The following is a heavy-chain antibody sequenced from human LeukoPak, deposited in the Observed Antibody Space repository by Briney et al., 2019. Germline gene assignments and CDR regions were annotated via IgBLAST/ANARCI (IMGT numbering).Heavy chain of an antibody. CDR3: ARSTMVVPDY. CDR1: GGTFNNSA. J-gene: IGHJ4*02. CDR2: IMPLFGTA. Sequence: ASVKVSCKTSGGTFNNSAISWVRQAPGQGLEWLGGIMPLFGTAGYAQKFQGRVTITKDESTRTVYLELTSLTSDDTAVYYCARSTMVVPDYWGQGTLVTVSS. V-gene: IGHV1-69*05. D-gene: IGHD4/OR15-4a*01.